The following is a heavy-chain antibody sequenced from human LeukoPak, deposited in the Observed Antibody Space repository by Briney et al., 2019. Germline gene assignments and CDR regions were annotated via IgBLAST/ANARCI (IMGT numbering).Heavy chain of an antibody. D-gene: IGHD3-22*01. Sequence: SETLSLTCAVYGGSFSGYYWSWIRQHPGKGLEWIGYIYYSGSTYYNPSLKSRVTISVDTSKNQFSLKLSSVTAADTAVYYCARGGDYYDSSAPFDYWGQGTLVTVSS. CDR3: ARGGDYYDSSAPFDY. V-gene: IGHV4-31*11. CDR2: IYYSGST. CDR1: GGSFSGYY. J-gene: IGHJ4*02.